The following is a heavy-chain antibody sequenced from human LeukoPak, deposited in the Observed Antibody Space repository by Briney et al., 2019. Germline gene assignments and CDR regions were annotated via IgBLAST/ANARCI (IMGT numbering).Heavy chain of an antibody. CDR2: ISGSGGST. Sequence: PGGSLRLSCAASGFTFSSYAMSWVRQAPGKGLEWVSAISGSGGSTYYADSVKGRFTISRDNAKNSLYLQMNSLRAEDTAVYYCARDPWGDRGRYYFDYWGQGTLVTVSS. CDR1: GFTFSSYA. J-gene: IGHJ4*02. V-gene: IGHV3-23*01. CDR3: ARDPWGDRGRYYFDY. D-gene: IGHD3-16*01.